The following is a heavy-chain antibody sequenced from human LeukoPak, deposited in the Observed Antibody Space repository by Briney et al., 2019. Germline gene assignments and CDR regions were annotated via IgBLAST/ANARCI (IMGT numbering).Heavy chain of an antibody. J-gene: IGHJ4*02. Sequence: GGSLRLSCAASGFTFSSHWMHWVRQAPGKGLEWVAVISYDGSNKYYADSVKGRFTISRDNSKNTLYLQMNSLRAEDTAVYYCARENAAAFDYWGQGTLVTVSS. V-gene: IGHV3-30*03. D-gene: IGHD6-25*01. CDR1: GFTFSSHW. CDR2: ISYDGSNK. CDR3: ARENAAAFDY.